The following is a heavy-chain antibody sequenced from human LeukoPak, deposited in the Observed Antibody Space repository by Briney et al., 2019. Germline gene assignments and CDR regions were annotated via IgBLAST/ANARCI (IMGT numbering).Heavy chain of an antibody. CDR2: INGDGSST. CDR1: GFTFSSYA. Sequence: GGSLRLSCAASGFTFSSYAMHWVRQAPGKGLVWVSRINGDGSSTSYADSVKGRFTISRDNAKNTLYLQMNSRRAEDTAVYYCAREAWDDSSGYYYVFDYWGQGTLVTVSS. J-gene: IGHJ4*02. CDR3: AREAWDDSSGYYYVFDY. D-gene: IGHD3-22*01. V-gene: IGHV3-74*01.